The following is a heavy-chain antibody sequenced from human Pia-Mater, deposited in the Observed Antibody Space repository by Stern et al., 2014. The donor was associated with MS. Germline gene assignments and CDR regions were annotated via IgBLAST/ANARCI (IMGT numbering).Heavy chain of an antibody. CDR3: ARTTTINKGEDY. Sequence: QVTLRESGPALVKPTQTLTLTCTLSGFSLSTSGMCVSWIRQPPGKALEWLALIDWDDDKYYSTSLKTRLTISKDTSKNQVVLKMTDMDPMDTATYYCARTTTINKGEDYWGQGTLVTVSS. J-gene: IGHJ4*02. D-gene: IGHD4-11*01. CDR2: IDWDDDK. CDR1: GFSLSTSGMC. V-gene: IGHV2-70*01.